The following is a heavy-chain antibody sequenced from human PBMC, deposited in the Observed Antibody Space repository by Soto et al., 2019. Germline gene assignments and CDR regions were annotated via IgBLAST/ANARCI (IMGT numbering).Heavy chain of an antibody. Sequence: SETLSLTCAVYGGSFSGYYWSWIRQPPGKGLEWIGEINHSGSTNYNPSLKSRVTISVDTSKNQFSLKLSSVTAADSAMYYCARLETTVTRRSFDYWGQGTLVTVSS. CDR2: INHSGST. V-gene: IGHV4-34*01. CDR3: ARLETTVTRRSFDY. D-gene: IGHD4-4*01. J-gene: IGHJ4*02. CDR1: GGSFSGYY.